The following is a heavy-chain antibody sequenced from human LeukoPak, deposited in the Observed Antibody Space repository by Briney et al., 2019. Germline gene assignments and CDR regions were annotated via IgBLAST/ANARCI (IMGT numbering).Heavy chain of an antibody. Sequence: GGSLRLSCAASGFIVSNSYMSWVRQAPGKALEWVSVIYSSGGTFYSESVKGRFTIFRDYYKNMVCMQMNSLRAEDTAVYYCGKEEQRVITPGLDYWGQGTLVTVSS. CDR3: GKEEQRVITPGLDY. V-gene: IGHV3-53*01. D-gene: IGHD4-23*01. J-gene: IGHJ4*02. CDR1: GFIVSNSY. CDR2: IYSSGGT.